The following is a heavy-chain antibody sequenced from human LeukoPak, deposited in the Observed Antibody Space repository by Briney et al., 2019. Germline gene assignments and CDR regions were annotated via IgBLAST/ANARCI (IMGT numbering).Heavy chain of an antibody. J-gene: IGHJ4*02. V-gene: IGHV1-18*01. CDR2: ISAYNGNT. Sequence: ASVKVSCKASGYTFTSYGISWVRQAPGQGLEWMGWISAYNGNTNYAQKLQGRVTMTTDTSTSTAYMELRSLRSDDTAVYYCAQDRGFGIVVVTYYFDYWGQGTLVTVSS. CDR3: AQDRGFGIVVVTYYFDY. CDR1: GYTFTSYG. D-gene: IGHD3-22*01.